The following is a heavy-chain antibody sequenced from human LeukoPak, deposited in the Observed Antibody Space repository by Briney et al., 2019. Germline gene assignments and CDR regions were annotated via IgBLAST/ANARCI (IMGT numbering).Heavy chain of an antibody. D-gene: IGHD6-13*01. V-gene: IGHV3-11*01. CDR3: ARDNVYGSSWYGYFDL. CDR2: ISSSGSTI. J-gene: IGHJ2*01. Sequence: GGSLRLSCAASGFTFSDYYMSWIRQAPGKGLEWVSYISSSGSTIYYADSVKGRFTISRDNAKNSLYLQMNSLRAEDTAVYYCARDNVYGSSWYGYFDLWGRGTLVTVSS. CDR1: GFTFSDYY.